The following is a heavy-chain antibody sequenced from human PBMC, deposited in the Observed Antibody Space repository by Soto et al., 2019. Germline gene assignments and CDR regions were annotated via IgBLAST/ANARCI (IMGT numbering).Heavy chain of an antibody. Sequence: QVQLVQSGAEVKKPGSSVKVSCKASGGTFRSYAISWVRQAPGQGLEWMGGIIPIFGTANYAQKFQGRVTITADESTSTAYMELSSLRSEDTAVYYCASAQNWGVRPYNWFDPWGQGTLVTVSS. CDR2: IIPIFGTA. D-gene: IGHD7-27*01. CDR1: GGTFRSYA. V-gene: IGHV1-69*01. CDR3: ASAQNWGVRPYNWFDP. J-gene: IGHJ5*02.